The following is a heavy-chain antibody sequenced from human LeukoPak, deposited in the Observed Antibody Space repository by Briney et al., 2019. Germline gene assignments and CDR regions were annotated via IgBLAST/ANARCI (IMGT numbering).Heavy chain of an antibody. V-gene: IGHV3-53*01. J-gene: IGHJ4*02. D-gene: IGHD3-10*01. CDR1: GFTVSSNY. Sequence: GGSLRLSCAASGFTVSSNYMSWVRQAPGKGLEWVSFIYSGGSTHYADSVKGRFTISRDNSKNTLSLQMNSLRAEDTAVYYCARSYYGSGSCPRFDYWGQGTLVIVSS. CDR3: ARSYYGSGSCPRFDY. CDR2: IYSGGST.